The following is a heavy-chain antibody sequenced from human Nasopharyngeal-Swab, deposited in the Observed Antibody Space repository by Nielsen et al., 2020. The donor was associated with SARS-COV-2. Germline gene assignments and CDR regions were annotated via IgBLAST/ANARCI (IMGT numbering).Heavy chain of an antibody. D-gene: IGHD2-2*01. Sequence: QTLSLTCAVYGGSFSGSYWGWIRQPPGKGPEWIAEINHSGSTNYNPSLKSRVTLSVDTSMNQVSLEVSSVTAADTAVYYCARGLSGIVPAPILGLGPYYYYYYMDVWGKGTTVTVSS. CDR2: INHSGST. V-gene: IGHV4-34*01. CDR3: ARGLSGIVPAPILGLGPYYYYYYMDV. CDR1: GGSFSGSY. J-gene: IGHJ6*03.